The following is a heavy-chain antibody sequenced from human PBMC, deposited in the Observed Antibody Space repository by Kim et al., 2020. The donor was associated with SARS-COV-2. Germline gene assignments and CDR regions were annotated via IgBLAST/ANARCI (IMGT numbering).Heavy chain of an antibody. J-gene: IGHJ4*02. CDR1: GGTFSSYA. CDR3: AREYGSGSYYPQFDY. CDR2: IIPIFGTA. D-gene: IGHD3-10*01. V-gene: IGHV1-69*13. Sequence: SVKVSCKASGGTFSSYAISWVRQAPGQGLEWMGGIIPIFGTANYAQKFQGRVTITADESTSTAYMELSSLRSEDTAVYYCAREYGSGSYYPQFDYWGQGTLVTVSS.